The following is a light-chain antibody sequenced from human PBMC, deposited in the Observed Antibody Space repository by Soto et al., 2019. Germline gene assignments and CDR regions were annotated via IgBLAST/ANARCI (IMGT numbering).Light chain of an antibody. J-gene: IGKJ5*01. Sequence: ETVMTASLTTVSVLEGERVTXTCRASQSVGSSLAWYQQKPGQSPRLLIYDASNRATGIPARFSGSGPGTDFTLTINSLEPEDSAVYYCQQRSNWPSITLSQQTRV. CDR3: QQRSNWPSIT. CDR1: QSVGSS. V-gene: IGKV3-11*01. CDR2: DAS.